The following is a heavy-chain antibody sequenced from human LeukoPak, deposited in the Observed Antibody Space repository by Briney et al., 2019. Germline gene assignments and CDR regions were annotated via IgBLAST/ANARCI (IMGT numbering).Heavy chain of an antibody. V-gene: IGHV4-34*01. D-gene: IGHD6-13*01. Sequence: ASETLSLTCAVYGGSFSGYYWSWLRQPPGKGLEWIGEINHSGSTNYNPSLKSRVTISVDTSKNQFSLKLSSVTAADTAVYYCARGGRIAAAGTGYFDYWGQGTLVTVSS. J-gene: IGHJ4*02. CDR2: INHSGST. CDR1: GGSFSGYY. CDR3: ARGGRIAAAGTGYFDY.